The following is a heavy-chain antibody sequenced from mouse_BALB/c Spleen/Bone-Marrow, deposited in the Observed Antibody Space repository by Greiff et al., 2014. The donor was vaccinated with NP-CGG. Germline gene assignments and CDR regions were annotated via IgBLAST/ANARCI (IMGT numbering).Heavy chain of an antibody. V-gene: IGHV5-17*02. D-gene: IGHD3-3*01. Sequence: DVKLVESGGGLVQPGGSRKLSCAASVFTFSSFGMHWVRQAPEKGLEWVAYISSGSSTIYYADTMKGRFTISRDNPKNTLFLQMTSLRSEDTAMYYCTRSGTLGAMDYWGQGTSVTVSS. CDR2: ISSGSSTI. CDR1: VFTFSSFG. J-gene: IGHJ4*01. CDR3: TRSGTLGAMDY.